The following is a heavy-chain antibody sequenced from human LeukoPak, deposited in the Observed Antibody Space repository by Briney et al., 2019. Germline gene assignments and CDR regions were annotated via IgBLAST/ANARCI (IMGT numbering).Heavy chain of an antibody. CDR2: ISPDSGDT. CDR3: AREVGYLLGEYRLGF. V-gene: IGHV1-2*02. J-gene: IGHJ4*02. CDR1: GYSITGYY. Sequence: ASVKVSCKASGYSITGYYMHWVRQAPGQGLEWMGWISPDSGDTKYAQKFQGRVTMTGDTSISTAYMEVSRLRFDDTAMYYCAREVGYLLGEYRLGFWGPGTLVTVSS. D-gene: IGHD3-10*01.